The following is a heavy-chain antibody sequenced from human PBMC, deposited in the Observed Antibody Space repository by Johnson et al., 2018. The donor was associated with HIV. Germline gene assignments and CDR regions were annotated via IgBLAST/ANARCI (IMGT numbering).Heavy chain of an antibody. CDR2: ISSSGSTI. D-gene: IGHD6-6*01. J-gene: IGHJ3*02. Sequence: VQLVESGGDLVQPGGSLRLSCAASGFTFSSYAMHWVRQAPGKGLEWVSYISSSGSTIYYADSVKGRFTISRDNAKNSLYLQMNSLRAEDTAVYYCARDSWGIAARPEVWRSFDIWGQGTMVTVSS. CDR3: ARDSWGIAARPEVWRSFDI. CDR1: GFTFSSYA. V-gene: IGHV3-48*03.